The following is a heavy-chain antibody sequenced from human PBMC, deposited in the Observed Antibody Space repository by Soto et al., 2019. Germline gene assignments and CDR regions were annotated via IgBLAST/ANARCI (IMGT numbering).Heavy chain of an antibody. J-gene: IGHJ6*02. CDR2: TYYRSKWYN. CDR3: ARDRAGYCSGGSCRYYYYGMDV. CDR1: GDSVSSNSAA. Sequence: TLSLTCAISGDSVSSNSAAWNWIRQSPSRGLEWLGRTYYRSKWYNDYAVSVKSRITINPDTSKNQFSLQLNSVTPEDTAVYYCARDRAGYCSGGSCRYYYYGMDVWGQGTTVTVSS. V-gene: IGHV6-1*01. D-gene: IGHD2-15*01.